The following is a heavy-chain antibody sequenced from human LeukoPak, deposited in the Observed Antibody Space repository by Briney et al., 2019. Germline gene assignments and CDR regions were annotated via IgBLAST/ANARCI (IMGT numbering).Heavy chain of an antibody. V-gene: IGHV3-23*01. CDR2: ISVGDGST. D-gene: IGHD3-22*01. CDR3: AKGMYYYDSSGYRFFDY. Sequence: GGYLCRSCAASGFTYSNYAMSWVRQAPGKGLEWVSGISVGDGSTYYADSVKGRFTISRDNSKNTMYLQVNSLRAEDTAVYYCAKGMYYYDSSGYRFFDYWGQGTLVTVSS. J-gene: IGHJ4*02. CDR1: GFTYSNYA.